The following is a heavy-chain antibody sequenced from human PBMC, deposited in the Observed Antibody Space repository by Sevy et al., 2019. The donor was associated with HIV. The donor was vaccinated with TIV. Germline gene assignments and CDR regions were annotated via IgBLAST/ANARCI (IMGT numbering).Heavy chain of an antibody. CDR3: AREKSCGGDSYHFDN. D-gene: IGHD2-21*02. Sequence: GGSLRLSCAASGFIFDDFGMSWVRQVPGKGLEWVSSIDWNGGSTTYADSVKGRFTISRDNAKNSLDLQMNSLRAEDTALYYCAREKSCGGDSYHFDNWGRGTLVTVSS. V-gene: IGHV3-20*04. CDR2: IDWNGGST. CDR1: GFIFDDFG. J-gene: IGHJ4*02.